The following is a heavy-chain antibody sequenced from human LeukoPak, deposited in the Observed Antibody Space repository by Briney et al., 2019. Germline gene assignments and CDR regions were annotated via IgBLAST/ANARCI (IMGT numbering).Heavy chain of an antibody. J-gene: IGHJ2*01. CDR1: GFTFSTYW. V-gene: IGHV3-7*01. Sequence: GGSLRLSCAASGFTFSTYWMTWVPQASGKGLEWVANIYQDGSEKHYVDSVKGRFTISRDNAKNSLYLQMNSLRAEDTAVFYCARSSRTYCSGGFCYGWYFDLWGRGTLVTVSS. CDR3: ARSSRTYCSGGFCYGWYFDL. CDR2: IYQDGSEK. D-gene: IGHD2-15*01.